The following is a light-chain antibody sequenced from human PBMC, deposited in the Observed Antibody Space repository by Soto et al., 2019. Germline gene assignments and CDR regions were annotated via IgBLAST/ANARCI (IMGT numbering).Light chain of an antibody. J-gene: IGKJ4*01. CDR3: QQYGTSPPRST. Sequence: EIVLTQSPGTLSLSPGERATLSCRASQSVSSSSLAWYQQKPGQAPRLLIYDASSRATGIPDRFSGRGSGTDFTLTISRLEPEDFAVHYCQQYGTSPPRSTFGGGTKVDI. CDR2: DAS. CDR1: QSVSSSS. V-gene: IGKV3-20*01.